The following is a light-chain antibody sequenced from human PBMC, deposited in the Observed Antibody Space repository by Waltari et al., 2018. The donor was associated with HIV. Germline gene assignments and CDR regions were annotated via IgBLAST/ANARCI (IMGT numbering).Light chain of an antibody. CDR1: YSTIRNHP. Sequence: QSVLTQPPSVSEAPRQRVTISCAGTYSTIRNHPVNCYQQVPGKTPRLLIYYNDLLSSGVSDRFSGSKSGTSASLAISVLQSEDEADYYCATWDDILNGPVFGGGTKLTVL. J-gene: IGLJ2*01. CDR2: YND. V-gene: IGLV1-36*01. CDR3: ATWDDILNGPV.